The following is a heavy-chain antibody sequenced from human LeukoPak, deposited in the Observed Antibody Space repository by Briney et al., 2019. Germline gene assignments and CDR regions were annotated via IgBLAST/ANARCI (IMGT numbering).Heavy chain of an antibody. CDR1: GFTFGSYG. Sequence: PGGSLRLSCGVSGFTFGSYGMHWVRQAPGKGLEWVAYIRYDGSNRHYADSVKGRFTISRDNSKNTLYLQMNSLRVEDTAVYYCAKGGRITMLRGVQRDHYFDYWGQGTLVTVSP. J-gene: IGHJ4*02. V-gene: IGHV3-30*02. CDR2: IRYDGSNR. CDR3: AKGGRITMLRGVQRDHYFDY. D-gene: IGHD3-10*01.